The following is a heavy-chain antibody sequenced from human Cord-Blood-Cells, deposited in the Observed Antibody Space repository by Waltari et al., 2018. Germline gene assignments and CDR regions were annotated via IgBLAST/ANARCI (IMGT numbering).Heavy chain of an antibody. CDR1: GYTLPSYH. CDR2: MNPNSGNT. J-gene: IGHJ3*02. V-gene: IGHV1-8*03. CDR3: ARGGATAFDI. Sequence: QVQLVQSGAEVKKPGASVKGSCQASGYTLPSYHINGVRQATGQGLEWMGWMNPNSGNTGYAQKFQGRVTITRNTSISTAYMELSSLRSEDTAVYYCARGGATAFDIWGQGTMVTVSS. D-gene: IGHD1-26*01.